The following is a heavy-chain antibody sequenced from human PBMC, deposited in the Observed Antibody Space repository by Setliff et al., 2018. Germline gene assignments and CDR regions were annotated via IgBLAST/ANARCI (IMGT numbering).Heavy chain of an antibody. CDR1: GGSISSHY. Sequence: SETLSLTCTVSGGSISSHYWSWIRQPPGKGLEWIGYIYYSGSTNYNPSLKSRVTISVDTSKNQFSLKLSSVTAADTAVYYCARPYYYDSSGYYYDYWGQGTQVTVSS. CDR3: ARPYYYDSSGYYYDY. J-gene: IGHJ4*02. V-gene: IGHV4-59*11. D-gene: IGHD3-22*01. CDR2: IYYSGST.